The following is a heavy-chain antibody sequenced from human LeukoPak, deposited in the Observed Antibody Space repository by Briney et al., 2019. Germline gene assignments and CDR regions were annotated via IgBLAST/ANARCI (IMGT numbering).Heavy chain of an antibody. CDR1: GGSITNYY. D-gene: IGHD3-10*01. CDR3: ARHSSGSGSILGN. J-gene: IGHJ1*01. CDR2: ISYSGST. V-gene: IGHV4-59*08. Sequence: SETLSLTCTVSGGSITNYYWSWIRQPPGKGLEWIGYISYSGSTNYNPSLKSRVTIPVDTSKNQFSLKLNSVTAADTAVYYCARHSSGSGSILGNWGQGTLVTVSS.